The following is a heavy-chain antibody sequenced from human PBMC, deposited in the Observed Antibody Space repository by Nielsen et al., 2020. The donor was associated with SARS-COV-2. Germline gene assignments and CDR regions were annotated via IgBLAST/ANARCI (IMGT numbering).Heavy chain of an antibody. V-gene: IGHV3-23*01. D-gene: IGHD3-10*01. CDR3: VKDGAYYGVRGVVHFGY. CDR2: IKTSGGST. J-gene: IGHJ4*02. CDR1: GFTFSDYA. Sequence: GESLKISCAASGFTFSDYAMAWVRQAPGKGLEWVSVIKTSGGSTYYADSVKGRCTTSRDNSKNILYLQMNNLRAEGTAVYYCVKDGAYYGVRGVVHFGYGGRGNLVTVSS.